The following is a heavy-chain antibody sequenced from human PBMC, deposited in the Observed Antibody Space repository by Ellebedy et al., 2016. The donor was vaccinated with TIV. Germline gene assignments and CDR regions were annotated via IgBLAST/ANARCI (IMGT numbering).Heavy chain of an antibody. CDR2: INANNGHT. CDR1: GYTFSNYG. D-gene: IGHD3-22*01. Sequence: ASVKVSCKASGYTFSNYGITWVRQAPGQGLEWMGWINANNGHTNYAQNLQGRVTITADTPTKTGYMELRSLTSDDTAVYFCARDINYDIDYWGQGTLVIVSS. J-gene: IGHJ4*02. CDR3: ARDINYDIDY. V-gene: IGHV1-18*01.